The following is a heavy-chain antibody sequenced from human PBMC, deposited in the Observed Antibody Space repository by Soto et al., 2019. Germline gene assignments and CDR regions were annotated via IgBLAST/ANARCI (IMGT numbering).Heavy chain of an antibody. CDR1: GFTFSSYS. D-gene: IGHD3-9*01. J-gene: IGHJ4*02. Sequence: EVQLVESGGGLVQPGGSLRLSCAASGFTFSSYSMNWVRQAPGKGLEWVSYISSSSSNKYYADSGKGRFTISRDNAKNSLYLQMNSLRDEDTAVYYCAGPPKCSRRILSDYWGQGTLVTVSS. CDR2: ISSSSSNK. V-gene: IGHV3-48*02. CDR3: AGPPKCSRRILSDY.